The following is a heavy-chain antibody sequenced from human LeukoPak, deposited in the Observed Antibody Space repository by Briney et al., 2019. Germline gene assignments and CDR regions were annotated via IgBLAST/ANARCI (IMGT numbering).Heavy chain of an antibody. CDR3: AAGTGIAAAGYYMDV. Sequence: ASVKVSCKASGGTFSSYAISWVRQAPGQGLKWMGGIIPIFGTANYAQKFQGRVTITTDESTSTAYMELSSLRSEDTAVYYCAAGTGIAAAGYYMDVWGKGTTVTVSS. CDR1: GGTFSSYA. V-gene: IGHV1-69*05. J-gene: IGHJ6*03. D-gene: IGHD6-13*01. CDR2: IIPIFGTA.